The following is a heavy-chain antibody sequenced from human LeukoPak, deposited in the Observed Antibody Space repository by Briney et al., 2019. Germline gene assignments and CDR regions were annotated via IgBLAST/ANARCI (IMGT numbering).Heavy chain of an antibody. V-gene: IGHV3-7*01. CDR1: GLTFSSSW. CDR3: ARDLAYSRLDY. CDR2: INPDGNKK. J-gene: IGHJ4*02. D-gene: IGHD5-18*01. Sequence: GGSLRLSCAVSGLTFSSSWMDWVRQAPGKGLEWVASINPDGNKKYSADSVKGRFTISRDNAENSLYLQMNGLRVEDTAFYYCARDLAYSRLDYWGQGMLVTVSS.